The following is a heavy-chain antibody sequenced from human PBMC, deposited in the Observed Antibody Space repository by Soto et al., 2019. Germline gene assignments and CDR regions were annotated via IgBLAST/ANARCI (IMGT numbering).Heavy chain of an antibody. J-gene: IGHJ4*02. CDR2: ISSGGTTT. Sequence: GGSLRLSCTASGFSFSTHAMSWVRQAPGKGLEWVSSISSGGTTTFYAASVEGRFTISRDRSKNTLYLQMNSLRADDTAVYYCAREGGSIGGWFGRKFDSWGQGTQVTVSS. CDR3: AREGGSIGGWFGRKFDS. D-gene: IGHD6-19*01. V-gene: IGHV3-23*01. CDR1: GFSFSTHA.